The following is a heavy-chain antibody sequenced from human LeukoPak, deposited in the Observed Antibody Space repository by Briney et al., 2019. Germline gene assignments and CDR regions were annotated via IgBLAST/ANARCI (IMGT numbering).Heavy chain of an antibody. J-gene: IGHJ4*02. CDR1: GFTFSDHY. CDR2: TGNKANSYTT. CDR3: ARVSGTYFPFFDY. Sequence: PGGSLRLSCAASGFTFSDHYMVWVRQAPGKGLEWVGRTGNKANSYTTEYAASVKGRFSISRDDSKNSLYLQMNSLKTGDTAVYYCARVSGTYFPFFDYWGQGTLVTVSS. V-gene: IGHV3-72*01. D-gene: IGHD1-26*01.